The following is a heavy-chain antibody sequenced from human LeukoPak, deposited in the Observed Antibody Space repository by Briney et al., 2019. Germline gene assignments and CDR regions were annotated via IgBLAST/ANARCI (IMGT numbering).Heavy chain of an antibody. V-gene: IGHV3-53*01. CDR1: GFSVSNNY. Sequence: GSLRLSCAASGFSVSNNYMGWVRQAPGKGLEWVSVIYSGGSTHYADSVKGRFTVSRDNSKNTLYVQMNSLRAEDTAVCYCARYSAYHYAMDVWGQGTTVTVSS. J-gene: IGHJ6*02. D-gene: IGHD2-21*01. CDR2: IYSGGST. CDR3: ARYSAYHYAMDV.